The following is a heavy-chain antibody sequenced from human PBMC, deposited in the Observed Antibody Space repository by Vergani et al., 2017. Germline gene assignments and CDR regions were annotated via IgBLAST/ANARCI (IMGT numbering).Heavy chain of an antibody. Sequence: QVQLVQSGAEVKKPGSSVKVSCKASGGTFSSYTISWVRQAPGRGLEWIGSLHHNGATSHNPSLRSRVTMSVDTSKNQFSLSLNSVTAADTAIYYCARDERRPWSNSWARFEYWGLGIPVTVSS. D-gene: IGHD6-13*01. J-gene: IGHJ4*02. CDR2: LHHNGAT. V-gene: IGHV1-69*08. CDR3: ARDERRPWSNSWARFEY. CDR1: GGTFSSYT.